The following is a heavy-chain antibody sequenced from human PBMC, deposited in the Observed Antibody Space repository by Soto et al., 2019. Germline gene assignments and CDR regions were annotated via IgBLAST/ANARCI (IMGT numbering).Heavy chain of an antibody. CDR3: AKDGLKYYYYDSSAKPSPSYYFDY. V-gene: IGHV3-30*18. J-gene: IGHJ4*02. D-gene: IGHD3-22*01. CDR1: GFTFSSNG. Sequence: GGYLRLSCAASGFTFSSNGMHWVRQAPGKGLEWVAVISYDGSNKYYADSVKGRFTISRDNSKNTLYLQMNSLRAEDTAVYYCAKDGLKYYYYDSSAKPSPSYYFDYWGQGTLVTVSS. CDR2: ISYDGSNK.